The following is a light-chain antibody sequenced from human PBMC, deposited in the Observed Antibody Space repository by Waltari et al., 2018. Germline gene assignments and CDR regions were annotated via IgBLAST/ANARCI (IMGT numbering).Light chain of an antibody. V-gene: IGKV3-11*01. Sequence: EIVLTQSPPTLSLSPGERATLPCRASQNVRTYLSWFQHRPGQAPRLLIYDASNRATDVPARFTGSGSGTDFTLTISSLQPEDFALYYCQERSNWPGGAFGGGTKVEIK. J-gene: IGKJ4*01. CDR2: DAS. CDR3: QERSNWPGGA. CDR1: QNVRTY.